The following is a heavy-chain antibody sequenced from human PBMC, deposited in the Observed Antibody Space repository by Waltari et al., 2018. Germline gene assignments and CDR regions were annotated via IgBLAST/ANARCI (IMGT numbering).Heavy chain of an antibody. D-gene: IGHD3-10*01. CDR2: IYYSGST. J-gene: IGHJ5*02. CDR3: ARDRRGLGFDP. V-gene: IGHV4-59*01. Sequence: QVQLQESGPGLVKPSETLSLTCPVSGGSISSYYWSWIRQPPGKGLGWIGYIYYSGSTNYNPPLKSRVTISVDTSKNQFSLKLSSVTAADTAVYYCARDRRGLGFDPWGQGTLVTVSS. CDR1: GGSISSYY.